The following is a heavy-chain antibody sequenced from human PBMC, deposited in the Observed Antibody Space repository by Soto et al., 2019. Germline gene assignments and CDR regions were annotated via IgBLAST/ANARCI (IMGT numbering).Heavy chain of an antibody. CDR2: IYFSGTT. V-gene: IGHV4-31*03. Sequence: SESLSLTCTVSGGSISSGDYYWSWIRQHPGKGLEWIGTIYFSGTTYYNPSLKSRVTISVDTSKNQFSLNLGSVTAADTAVYYCARRDRSGFSYWLDTWGQGTLATVSS. J-gene: IGHJ5*02. D-gene: IGHD3-22*01. CDR3: ARRDRSGFSYWLDT. CDR1: GGSISSGDYY.